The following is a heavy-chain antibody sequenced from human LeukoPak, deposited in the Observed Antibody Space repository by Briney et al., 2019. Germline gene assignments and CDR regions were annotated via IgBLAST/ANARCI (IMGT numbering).Heavy chain of an antibody. CDR3: ARDRGGLKNWFDP. V-gene: IGHV3-33*08. Sequence: GGSLRLSCVASGFTVSGNYMSWVRQAPGKGLEWVAVIWYDGSNKYYADSVKGRFTISRDNSKNTLYLQMNSLRAEDTAIYYCARDRGGLKNWFDPWGQGTLVTVSS. CDR1: GFTVSGNY. D-gene: IGHD5-12*01. J-gene: IGHJ5*02. CDR2: IWYDGSNK.